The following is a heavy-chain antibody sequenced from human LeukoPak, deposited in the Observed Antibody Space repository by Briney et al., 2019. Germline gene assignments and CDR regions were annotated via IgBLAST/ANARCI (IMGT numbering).Heavy chain of an antibody. Sequence: ASVRVSCKASGYTFIDYYLHWLRQAPGQGLEWMGRIDPNRGDTKPAQKFQGRVTMTRDTSISVAYMELSSLQSDDTAVYYCARNPDEHWLDESENWYFDLWGSGTLVTVSS. CDR1: GYTFIDYY. CDR2: IDPNRGDT. V-gene: IGHV1-2*06. CDR3: ARNPDEHWLDESENWYFDL. D-gene: IGHD6-19*01. J-gene: IGHJ2*01.